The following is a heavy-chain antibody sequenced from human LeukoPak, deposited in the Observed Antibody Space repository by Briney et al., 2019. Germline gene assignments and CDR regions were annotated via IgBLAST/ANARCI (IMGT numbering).Heavy chain of an antibody. CDR3: ARDGGCSSTSCYCWFDP. CDR2: INPSGGST. Sequence: ASVKVSCKASGYTFTSYYMHWVRQAPGQGLERMGIINPSGGSTSYAQKFQGRVTMTRDTSTSTVYMELSSLRSEDTAVYYCARDGGCSSTSCYCWFDPWGQGTLVTVSS. J-gene: IGHJ5*02. CDR1: GYTFTSYY. D-gene: IGHD2-2*01. V-gene: IGHV1-46*01.